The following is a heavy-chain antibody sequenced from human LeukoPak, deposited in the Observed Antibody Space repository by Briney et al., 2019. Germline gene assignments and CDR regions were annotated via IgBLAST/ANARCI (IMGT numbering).Heavy chain of an antibody. V-gene: IGHV4-59*01. CDR2: IYYSGST. D-gene: IGHD4-11*01. CDR1: GGAISSYY. J-gene: IGHJ3*02. Sequence: SETLSLTRTVSGGAISSYYWSWIRQPPGKGLEWVGYIYYSGSTYYNPSLQSRVIISVDTSKNQFSLKLSSVTAAETAVYYCAREFATSDAFDIWGQGTMVTVSS. CDR3: AREFATSDAFDI.